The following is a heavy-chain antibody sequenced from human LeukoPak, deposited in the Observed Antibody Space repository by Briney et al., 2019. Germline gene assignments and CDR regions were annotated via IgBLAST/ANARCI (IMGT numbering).Heavy chain of an antibody. CDR2: IYYSGST. CDR3: ARFYYYDSSGLKEDWFDP. J-gene: IGHJ5*02. Sequence: PSETLSLTCTVSGGSISSSSYYWGWIRQPPGKGLEWIGSIYYSGSTYYNPSLKSRVTISVDTSKNQFSLKLSSVTAADTAVYYCARFYYYDSSGLKEDWFDPWGQGTLVTVSS. D-gene: IGHD3-22*01. CDR1: GGSISSSSYY. V-gene: IGHV4-39*07.